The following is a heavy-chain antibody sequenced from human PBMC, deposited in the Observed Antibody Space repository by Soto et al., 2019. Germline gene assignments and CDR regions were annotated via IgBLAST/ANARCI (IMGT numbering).Heavy chain of an antibody. CDR2: ISYDGSNK. V-gene: IGHV3-30*18. CDR1: GFTFSSYG. J-gene: IGHJ4*02. CDR3: AKSHDILLEGSDY. D-gene: IGHD3-9*01. Sequence: GGSLRLSCAASGFTFSSYGMHWVRQAPGKGLEWVAVISYDGSNKYYADSVKGRFTISRDNSKNTLYLQMNSLRAEDTAVYYFAKSHDILLEGSDYWGQGTLVTVSS.